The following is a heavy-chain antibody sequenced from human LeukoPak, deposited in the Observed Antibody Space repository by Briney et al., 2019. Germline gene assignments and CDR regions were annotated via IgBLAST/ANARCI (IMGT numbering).Heavy chain of an antibody. Sequence: SETLSLTCTVSGGSISSSSYYWGWIRQPPGKGLEWIGSIYYSGSTYYNPSLKSRVTISEDTSKNQFSLKLSSVTAADTAVYYCARALRHYDYVWGSYSWGAFDIWGQGTMVTVSS. CDR3: ARALRHYDYVWGSYSWGAFDI. D-gene: IGHD3-16*02. CDR2: IYYSGST. J-gene: IGHJ3*02. CDR1: GGSISSSSYY. V-gene: IGHV4-39*07.